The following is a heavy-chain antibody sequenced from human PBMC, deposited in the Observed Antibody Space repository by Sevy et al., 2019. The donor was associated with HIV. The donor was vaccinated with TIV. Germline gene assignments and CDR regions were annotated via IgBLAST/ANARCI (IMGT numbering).Heavy chain of an antibody. D-gene: IGHD1-26*01. CDR2: ISSSGGNT. CDR1: GFTFSTYA. Sequence: GGSLRLSCAASGFTFSTYAMSRVRQAPWKGLEWVSVISSSGGNTYHADSVKGRFSISRDNSKNTLYLQMSSLRAEDTAVYYCAKDRQVGATTPFDYWGQGTLVTVSS. CDR3: AKDRQVGATTPFDY. V-gene: IGHV3-23*01. J-gene: IGHJ4*02.